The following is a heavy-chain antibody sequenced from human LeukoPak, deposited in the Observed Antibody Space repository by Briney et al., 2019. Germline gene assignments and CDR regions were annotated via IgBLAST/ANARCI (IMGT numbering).Heavy chain of an antibody. J-gene: IGHJ4*02. Sequence: GASVKVSCKVSGYTLTELSMHWVRQAPGKGLEWMGGFDPEDGETIYAQKFQGRVTMTEDTSTDTAYMEPSSLRSEDTAVYYCATDLMKTGDSSGYYKDYWGQGTLVTVSS. CDR1: GYTLTELS. CDR3: ATDLMKTGDSSGYYKDY. D-gene: IGHD3-22*01. CDR2: FDPEDGET. V-gene: IGHV1-24*01.